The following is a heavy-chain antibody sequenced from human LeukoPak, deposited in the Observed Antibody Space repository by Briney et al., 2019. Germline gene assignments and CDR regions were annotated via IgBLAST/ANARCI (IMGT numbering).Heavy chain of an antibody. CDR2: INPNSGGT. D-gene: IGHD5-18*01. J-gene: IGHJ6*02. Sequence: ASVRVSCKASGYTFTGYYMHWVRQVPGQGLEWMGRINPNSGGTNYAQKFQGRVTMTRDTSISTAYMELSRLRSDDTAVYYCARGNRQLWFYYYYGVDVWGQGTTVTVSS. V-gene: IGHV1-2*06. CDR1: GYTFTGYY. CDR3: ARGNRQLWFYYYYGVDV.